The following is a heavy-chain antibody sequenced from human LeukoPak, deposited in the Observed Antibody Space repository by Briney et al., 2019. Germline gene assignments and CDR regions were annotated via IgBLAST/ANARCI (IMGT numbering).Heavy chain of an antibody. V-gene: IGHV4-59*01. D-gene: IGHD3-10*01. Sequence: SETLSLTCTVSGGSISSYYWSWIRQPPGKGLEWIGYIYYSGSTNYNPSLKSRVTISVDTSKNQFSLKLSSVTAADTAVYYCARGLILGTWFGELYFDYWGQGTLVTVSS. J-gene: IGHJ4*02. CDR2: IYYSGST. CDR1: GGSISSYY. CDR3: ARGLILGTWFGELYFDY.